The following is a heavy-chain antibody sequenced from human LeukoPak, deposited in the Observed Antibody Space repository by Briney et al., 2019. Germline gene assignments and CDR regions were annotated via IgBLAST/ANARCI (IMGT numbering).Heavy chain of an antibody. J-gene: IGHJ2*01. CDR3: ARDGGYSGSYHTRSGRGYFDL. CDR2: IYTTGNT. CDR1: GGSISSGSHY. Sequence: PSETLSLTCTVSGGSISSGSHYWSWIRQPAGKGLEWIGRIYTTGNTDYNPSLKSRVSISVDTSKKQFPLTLNSVTAADTAVYYCARDGGYSGSYHTRSGRGYFDLWGRGTLVTVSS. V-gene: IGHV4-61*02. D-gene: IGHD1-26*01.